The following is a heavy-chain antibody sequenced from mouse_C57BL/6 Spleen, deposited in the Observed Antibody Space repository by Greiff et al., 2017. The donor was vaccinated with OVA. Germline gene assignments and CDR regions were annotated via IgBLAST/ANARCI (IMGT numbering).Heavy chain of an antibody. J-gene: IGHJ3*01. D-gene: IGHD2-4*01. CDR3: AAEYDYDVRFAY. V-gene: IGHV1-55*01. Sequence: QVQLQQPGAELVKPGASVKMSCKASGYTFTSYWITWVKQRPGQGLEWIGDIYPGSGSTNYNEKFKSKATLTVDTSSSTAYMQLRSLTSEDSAVYYCAAEYDYDVRFAYWGQGTLVTVSA. CDR2: IYPGSGST. CDR1: GYTFTSYW.